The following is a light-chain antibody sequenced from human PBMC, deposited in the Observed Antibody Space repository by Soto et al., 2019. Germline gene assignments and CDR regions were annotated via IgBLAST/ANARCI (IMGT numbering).Light chain of an antibody. Sequence: QSVLTQPPSASGTPGQRVTISCSGSSSNIGSNTVNWYHQLPGTAPKLLIYNNYQRSSGVPDRFSGSKSGTSASLAISGLQSADEADYFCKSYAGSNTDVFGSGTKVTVL. CDR1: SSNIGSNT. CDR3: KSYAGSNTDV. J-gene: IGLJ1*01. CDR2: NNY. V-gene: IGLV1-44*01.